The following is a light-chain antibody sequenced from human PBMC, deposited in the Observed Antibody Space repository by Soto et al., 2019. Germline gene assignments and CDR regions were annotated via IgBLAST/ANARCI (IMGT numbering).Light chain of an antibody. J-gene: IGLJ1*01. CDR2: EVT. Sequence: QSVLTQPPSASGSPGQSVTISCTGTSSDVGTYNSVSWYQQHPGKAPKLMMYEVTKRPAGVPDRFSGSKSGNTASLTVSGPQAEDEAVYYCSSYAATHIVFGIGTKATAL. CDR3: SSYAATHIV. V-gene: IGLV2-8*01. CDR1: SSDVGTYNS.